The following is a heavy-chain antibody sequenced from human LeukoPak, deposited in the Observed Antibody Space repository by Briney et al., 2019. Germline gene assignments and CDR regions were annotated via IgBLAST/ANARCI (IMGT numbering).Heavy chain of an antibody. CDR2: ISGSGGST. D-gene: IGHD6-13*01. CDR1: GCTFSSYA. CDR3: AILPGYSSGWYEVNY. J-gene: IGHJ4*02. Sequence: QPGGSLRLSCAASGCTFSSYAMSWVRQAPGKGLEWVSGISGSGGSTYYADSVKGRFTISRDNSRNTLYLQMNSPRAEDTAVYYCAILPGYSSGWYEVNYWGQGTLVTVSS. V-gene: IGHV3-23*01.